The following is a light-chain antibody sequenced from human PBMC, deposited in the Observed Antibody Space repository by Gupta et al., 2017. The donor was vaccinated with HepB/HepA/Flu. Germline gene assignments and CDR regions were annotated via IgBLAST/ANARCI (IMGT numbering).Light chain of an antibody. V-gene: IGLV1-44*01. CDR3: AAWDDSLSAWL. Sequence: QSVLTQPPSASGTPGQRVTISCSGSSSNIGSNAVIWYRQFPGTAPRLLLYSNIQRPSGVPDRFSGSKSGTSASLAISGLQSEDEADYHCAAWDDSLSAWLFGGGTKLTVL. CDR2: SNI. J-gene: IGLJ3*02. CDR1: SSNIGSNA.